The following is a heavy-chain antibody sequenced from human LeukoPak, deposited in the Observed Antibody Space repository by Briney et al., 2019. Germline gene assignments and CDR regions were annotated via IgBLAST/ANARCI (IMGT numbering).Heavy chain of an antibody. Sequence: GGSLRLSCAASGFTFGRYEMNWVRQAPGKGLEWVSYISSSGSTIYYADSVRGRFTISRDNAKNSLYLQMNSLRAEDTAVYYCARDAPGYSISWGLFDYWGQGTLVTVSS. J-gene: IGHJ4*02. D-gene: IGHD6-13*01. CDR3: ARDAPGYSISWGLFDY. V-gene: IGHV3-48*03. CDR2: ISSSGSTI. CDR1: GFTFGRYE.